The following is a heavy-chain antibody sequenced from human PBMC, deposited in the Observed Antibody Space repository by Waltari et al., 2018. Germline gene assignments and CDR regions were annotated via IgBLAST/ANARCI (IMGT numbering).Heavy chain of an antibody. J-gene: IGHJ3*01. D-gene: IGHD1-26*01. Sequence: EVQLVQSGTQVKKPGESLRISCKASGYSFSSYWIGWVRQMPGKGMEWMGISCPRDTDTRSTPSSQGRVTIPADKSTGTAYLQFSSLTASDTAMYFCARELIWPGELGPFDLWGQGTFVSVSS. CDR1: GYSFSSYW. CDR3: ARELIWPGELGPFDL. V-gene: IGHV5-51*01. CDR2: SCPRDTDT.